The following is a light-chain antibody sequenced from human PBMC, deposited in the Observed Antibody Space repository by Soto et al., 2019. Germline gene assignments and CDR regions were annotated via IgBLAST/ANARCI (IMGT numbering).Light chain of an antibody. CDR3: SSYTISSTVV. CDR2: DVT. Sequence: QSVLTQPASVSGSPGQSITISCTGTSRDVGVYNYVSWYQQHPGKAPKLMIFDVTNRPSGVSNPFSGSKSGNTASLTISGLQSEDEADYYCSSYTISSTVVFGGGTKLTVL. CDR1: SRDVGVYNY. V-gene: IGLV2-14*03. J-gene: IGLJ2*01.